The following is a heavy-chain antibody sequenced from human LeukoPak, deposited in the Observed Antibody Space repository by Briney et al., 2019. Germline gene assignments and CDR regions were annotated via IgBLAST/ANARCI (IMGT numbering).Heavy chain of an antibody. V-gene: IGHV4-34*01. CDR2: INHSGST. Sequence: PSETLSLTCGVYGGSLNPYYWSWIRQPPGKGLEWIGEINHSGSTNYNPSLKSRVTISLDTSKIQFSLKLTSVTAADTAMYYCARGRSSGLSSAIDFWGQGTLVTVSS. CDR3: ARGRSSGLSSAIDF. J-gene: IGHJ4*02. D-gene: IGHD3-22*01. CDR1: GGSLNPYY.